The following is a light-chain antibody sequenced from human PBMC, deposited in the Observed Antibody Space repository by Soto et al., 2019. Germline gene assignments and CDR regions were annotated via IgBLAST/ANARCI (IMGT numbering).Light chain of an antibody. V-gene: IGKV1-5*01. CDR3: QQYNSYLT. Sequence: DIQMTQSPSTLSASVGDRVTITCRASQSISSWLAWYQQKPGKAPKLLIYDASSLESGVPSSFSGSGSGTEFTLTSSSLQPDDFATYYCQQYNSYLTFGQGTKVEIK. CDR1: QSISSW. J-gene: IGKJ1*01. CDR2: DAS.